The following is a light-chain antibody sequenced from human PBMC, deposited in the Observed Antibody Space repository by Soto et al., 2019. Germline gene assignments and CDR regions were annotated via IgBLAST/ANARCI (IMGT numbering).Light chain of an antibody. V-gene: IGKV1-39*01. Sequence: DIQMTQSPSSLSASVGDRVTITCQASQNINNYLNWYQQKPGKAPILLIYAASNLQGGVPSRFSGSGSGTHFTLTISSLQPEDFATYYCQQSYNSPFTFGPGTKVDI. J-gene: IGKJ3*01. CDR2: AAS. CDR1: QNINNY. CDR3: QQSYNSPFT.